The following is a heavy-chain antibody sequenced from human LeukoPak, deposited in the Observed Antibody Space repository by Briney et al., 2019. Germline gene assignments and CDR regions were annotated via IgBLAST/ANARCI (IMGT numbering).Heavy chain of an antibody. D-gene: IGHD3-9*01. J-gene: IGHJ3*01. CDR1: RGSFITYT. CDR3: ARTRDILTGYAFDV. CDR2: IIPFSGRS. Sequence: SVKVSCKASRGSFITYTISWLRQAPGQGLEWMGGIIPFSGRSDYPRKFQDRVTITADMSTSTAYMEMIGLISDDTAVYYCARTRDILTGYAFDVWGQGTTVSVSS. V-gene: IGHV1-69*06.